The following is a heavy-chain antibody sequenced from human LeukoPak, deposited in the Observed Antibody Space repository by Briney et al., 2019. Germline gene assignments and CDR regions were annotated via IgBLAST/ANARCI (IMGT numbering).Heavy chain of an antibody. D-gene: IGHD4-17*01. CDR3: ARLPEDYGDYADDY. V-gene: IGHV4-4*09. CDR1: GGSISSYY. Sequence: SETLSLTCSVSGGSISSYYWSWIRQPPGKGLEWIGYIYTSGSTNYNPSLKSRVTISVDTSKNQFSLKLSSVTAADTAVYYCARLPEDYGDYADDYWGQGTLVTVSS. J-gene: IGHJ4*02. CDR2: IYTSGST.